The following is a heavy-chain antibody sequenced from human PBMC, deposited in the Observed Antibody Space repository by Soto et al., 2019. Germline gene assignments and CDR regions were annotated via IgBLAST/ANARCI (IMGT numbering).Heavy chain of an antibody. CDR3: ARDRRIDNGYFYYYYGMDV. J-gene: IGHJ6*02. V-gene: IGHV3-53*01. CDR1: GFTVSNNY. Sequence: GGSLRLSCTASGFTVSNNYMTWVRQAPGKGLEWVSFIDSGSRTYYADSVKGRFTMSRDNSKNALYLQMDSLRAEDTALYYCARDRRIDNGYFYYYYGMDVWGQGTTVTVSS. D-gene: IGHD1-20*01. CDR2: IDSGSRT.